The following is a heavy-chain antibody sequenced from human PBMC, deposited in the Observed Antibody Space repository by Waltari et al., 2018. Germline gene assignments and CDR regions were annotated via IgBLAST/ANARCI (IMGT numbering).Heavy chain of an antibody. J-gene: IGHJ1*01. CDR2: RIPNSGTT. CDR3: ASPGKYRRVEYFQH. D-gene: IGHD6-6*01. Sequence: QVQLVQSGAEVKKPGASVKVSCKASGYTFTSYDINWVRQATGQGLEWMEGRIPNSGTTGYAQNVQGRVTITRNTSISTAYMELSSLRSEDTAVYYCASPGKYRRVEYFQHWGQGTLVTVSS. CDR1: GYTFTSYD. V-gene: IGHV1-8*03.